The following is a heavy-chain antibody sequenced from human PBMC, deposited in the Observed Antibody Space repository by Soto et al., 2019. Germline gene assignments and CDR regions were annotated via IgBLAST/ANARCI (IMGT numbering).Heavy chain of an antibody. V-gene: IGHV4-59*08. Sequence: PSETLSLTCTVSGGSLTSYYWSWIRQPPGQGLEWIGFVYYTGIARYNPSLKSRVTISVDTSKNQFSLKLTSVTAADPVIYYCARRIVSTETFDDWGQGTLVTVSS. CDR1: GGSLTSYY. CDR3: ARRIVSTETFDD. CDR2: VYYTGIA. D-gene: IGHD5-12*01. J-gene: IGHJ4*02.